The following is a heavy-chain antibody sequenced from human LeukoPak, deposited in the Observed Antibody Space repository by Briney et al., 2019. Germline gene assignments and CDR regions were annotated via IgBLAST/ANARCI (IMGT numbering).Heavy chain of an antibody. V-gene: IGHV3-66*01. CDR2: MYSGGTT. Sequence: PGGSLRLSCTASGFTVSINYMSWVRQAPGKGLEWVSIMYSGGTTNYADSVKGRFTISRDNAKNSLYLQMNSLRAEDTAVYYCVRVKTTVNTLDYWGQGTLVTVSS. D-gene: IGHD4-17*01. J-gene: IGHJ4*02. CDR1: GFTVSINY. CDR3: VRVKTTVNTLDY.